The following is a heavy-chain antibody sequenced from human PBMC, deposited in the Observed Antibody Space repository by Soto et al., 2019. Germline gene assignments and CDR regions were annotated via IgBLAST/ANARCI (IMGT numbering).Heavy chain of an antibody. Sequence: PGGSLRLSCAASGFTFDDYAMHYVRQAPGKGLEWVSGISWNSGSIGYADSVKGRFTISRDNAKNSLYLQMNSLRAEDTALYYCAKEMGWSITGTVWQFDPWGQGTLVTVYS. J-gene: IGHJ5*02. CDR1: GFTFDDYA. V-gene: IGHV3-9*01. CDR3: AKEMGWSITGTVWQFDP. D-gene: IGHD1-7*01. CDR2: ISWNSGSI.